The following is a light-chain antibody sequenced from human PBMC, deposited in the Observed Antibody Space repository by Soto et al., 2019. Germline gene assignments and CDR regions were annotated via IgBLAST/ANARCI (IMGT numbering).Light chain of an antibody. J-gene: IGLJ2*01. CDR3: QAWDSSTTV. Sequence: SYELTQPPSMSVSPGQTASITCSGDKLGDKYACWYQQKPGQSPVLVIYQDSKRPSGIPERFSGSNSGNTATLTISGTQAMYEADYYCQAWDSSTTVFGGGTKLTVL. CDR1: KLGDKY. V-gene: IGLV3-1*01. CDR2: QDS.